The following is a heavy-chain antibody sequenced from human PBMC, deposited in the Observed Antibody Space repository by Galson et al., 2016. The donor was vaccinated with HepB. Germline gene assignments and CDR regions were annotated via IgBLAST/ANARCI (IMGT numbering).Heavy chain of an antibody. V-gene: IGHV3-74*01. CDR3: AKDLNAGVGGVVTYFDY. CDR2: MNSDGSTT. D-gene: IGHD3-16*01. Sequence: PLRLSCAASGFTLNNYWMHWVRQAPGKGLVWVSRMNSDGSTTTYADSVKGRFTVSRDNSKNTLYLQMNSLRVEDTAIYYCAKDLNAGVGGVVTYFDYWGQGTLVTVSS. J-gene: IGHJ4*02. CDR1: GFTLNNYW.